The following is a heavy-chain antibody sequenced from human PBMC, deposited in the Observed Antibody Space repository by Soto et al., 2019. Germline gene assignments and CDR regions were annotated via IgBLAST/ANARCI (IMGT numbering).Heavy chain of an antibody. V-gene: IGHV3-15*01. D-gene: IGHD4-17*01. CDR3: TTSDYGDYENWFDP. CDR1: GFTFSNAW. Sequence: PGGSLRLSCAASGFTFSNAWMSWVRQAPGKGLEWVGRIKSKTDGGTTDYAAPVKGRFTISRDDSKNTLYLQMNSLKTEDTAVYYCTTSDYGDYENWFDPWGQGTLVTVSS. J-gene: IGHJ5*02. CDR2: IKSKTDGGTT.